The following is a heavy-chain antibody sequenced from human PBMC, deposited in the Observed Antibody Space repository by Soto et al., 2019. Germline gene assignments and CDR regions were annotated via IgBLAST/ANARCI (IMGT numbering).Heavy chain of an antibody. CDR1: GYTFISHG. V-gene: IGHV1-18*04. CDR3: ARVSSSIVVVPDYGMDV. Sequence: QVQPVQSGVEVKKPVASVKVSCKASGYTFISHGISWVRQAPGQGLEWMGWISGKNGNTNYAQKLPGRVTLTTDTSTSTAYMELRSLRSDDTAVYYCARVSSSIVVVPDYGMDVWGQGTTVTVSS. CDR2: ISGKNGNT. J-gene: IGHJ6*02. D-gene: IGHD2-15*01.